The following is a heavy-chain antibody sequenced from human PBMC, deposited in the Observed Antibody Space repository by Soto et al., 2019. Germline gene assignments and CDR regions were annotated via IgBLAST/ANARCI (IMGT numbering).Heavy chain of an antibody. CDR3: ARGLVGCSSTSCYQWFDP. J-gene: IGHJ5*02. CDR2: MNPDSGDT. V-gene: IGHV1-8*01. D-gene: IGHD2-2*01. Sequence: GPSVKVSCKASGYTFTSYDINWVRQATGQGLEWMGWMNPDSGDTGYAQNFQGRVTMTRNTSIRTAYMELSSLRSEDTAVYYCARGLVGCSSTSCYQWFDPWGQGTQVTVSS. CDR1: GYTFTSYD.